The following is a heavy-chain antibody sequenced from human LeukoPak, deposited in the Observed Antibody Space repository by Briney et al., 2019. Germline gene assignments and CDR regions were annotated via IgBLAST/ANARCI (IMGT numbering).Heavy chain of an antibody. CDR3: ASYAPRTYYDSSGYPLSYAFDI. CDR1: GGSISSYY. CDR2: IYYSGST. V-gene: IGHV4-59*08. J-gene: IGHJ3*02. D-gene: IGHD3-22*01. Sequence: SETLSLTCTVSGGSISSYYWSWIRQPPGKGQEWIGYIYYSGSTNYNPSLKSRVTISVDTSKNQFSLKLSSVTAADTAVYYCASYAPRTYYDSSGYPLSYAFDIWGQGTMVTVSS.